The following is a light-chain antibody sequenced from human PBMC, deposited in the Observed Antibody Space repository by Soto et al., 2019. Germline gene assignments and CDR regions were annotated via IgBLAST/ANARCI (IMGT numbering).Light chain of an antibody. CDR3: XXSXGIPYT. Sequence: DIQMTQSPSALSASVGDRVTITCRASQTISTYLNWYQQKPGKAPKLLIYAASTLQSGVPSRFSGSGSGTDFTLTISSLQPEDXXXXXXXXSXGIPYTFGQGTRLEIK. J-gene: IGKJ2*01. V-gene: IGKV1-39*01. CDR1: QTISTY. CDR2: AAS.